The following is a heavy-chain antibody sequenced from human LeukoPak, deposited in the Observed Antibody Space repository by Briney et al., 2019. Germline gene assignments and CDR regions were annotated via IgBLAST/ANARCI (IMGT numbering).Heavy chain of an antibody. CDR2: INANIGGT. CDR3: ATESITLLRGFAF. D-gene: IGHD2/OR15-2a*01. CDR1: GDTFSGYY. V-gene: IGHV1-2*02. Sequence: ASVKVSCKSSGDTFSGYYLHWVRQAPGQGLEWMGWINANIGGTNYAQKFQGRVTITRDTSTSSAHMELSSLRSDDTAVSYCATESITLLRGFAFWGQGTPVTVSS. J-gene: IGHJ4*02.